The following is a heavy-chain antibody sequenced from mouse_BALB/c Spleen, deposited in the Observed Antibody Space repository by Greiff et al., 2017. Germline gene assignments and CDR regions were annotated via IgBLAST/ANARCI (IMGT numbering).Heavy chain of an antibody. CDR3: ARNYGSSYWYLDV. V-gene: IGHV5-6*01. CDR2: ISSGGSYT. CDR1: GFTFSSYG. Sequence: EVQLVESGGDLVKPGGSLKLSCAASGFTFSSYGMSWVRQTPDKRLEWVATISSGGSYTYYPDSVKGRFTISRDNAKNTLYLQMSSLKSEDTAMYYCARNYGSSYWYLDVWGAGTTVTVSS. D-gene: IGHD1-1*01. J-gene: IGHJ1*01.